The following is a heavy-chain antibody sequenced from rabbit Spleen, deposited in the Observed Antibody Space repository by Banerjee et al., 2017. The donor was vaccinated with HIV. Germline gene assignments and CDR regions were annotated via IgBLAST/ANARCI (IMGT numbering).Heavy chain of an antibody. D-gene: IGHD1-1*01. CDR1: GFSFSSAYY. J-gene: IGHJ4*01. CDR3: ARDLVGVIGWNFNL. V-gene: IGHV1S40*01. Sequence: QSLEESGGDLVKPGGTLTLTCTVSGFSFSSAYYLCWVRQAPGKGLEWIACINIVTGKSVYASWAKGRFTFSKTSSTTVTLQMTSLTAADTATYFCARDLVGVIGWNFNLWGPGTLVTV. CDR2: INIVTGKS.